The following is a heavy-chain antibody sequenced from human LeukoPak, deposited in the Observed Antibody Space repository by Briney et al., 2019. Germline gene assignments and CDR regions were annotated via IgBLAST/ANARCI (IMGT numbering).Heavy chain of an antibody. CDR1: GYTFTSYG. CDR3: ARVRGPYYDFWSGYYWFDP. D-gene: IGHD3-3*01. J-gene: IGHJ5*02. V-gene: IGHV1-18*01. CDR2: ISAYNGNT. Sequence: ASVKVSCKASGYTFTSYGISWGRQAPGQGLEWMGWISAYNGNTNYAQKLQGRVTMTTDTSTSTAYMELRSLRSDDTAVYYCARVRGPYYDFWSGYYWFDPWGQGTLVTVSS.